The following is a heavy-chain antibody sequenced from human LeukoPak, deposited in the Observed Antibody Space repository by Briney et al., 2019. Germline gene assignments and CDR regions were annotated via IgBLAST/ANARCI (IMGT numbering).Heavy chain of an antibody. CDR1: GYSFTTLY. V-gene: IGHV5-10-1*01. CDR2: IDPSDSYT. J-gene: IGHJ4*02. D-gene: IGHD1-26*01. CDR3: ARQIEAGATSPFDY. Sequence: GESLKISCQASGYSFTTLYISWVRQMPGKGLEWTGRIDPSDSYTDYGPAFEGHVTISVDQSINTAFLQWSSLEASDTAMYYCARQIEAGATSPFDYWGQGTLVTVSS.